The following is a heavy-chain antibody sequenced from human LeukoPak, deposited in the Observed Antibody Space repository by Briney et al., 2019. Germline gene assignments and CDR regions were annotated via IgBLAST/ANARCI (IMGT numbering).Heavy chain of an antibody. CDR2: IKQGGSEK. Sequence: GGSLRLSCAASGFTFSTYWMSWVRQAPGKGLEWVANIKQGGSEKHYVESVKGRFTISRENAKNSLYPQMNSLRAEDTAVYYCASGSYYWNLYYWGQGTLVTVSS. CDR1: GFTFSTYW. J-gene: IGHJ4*02. D-gene: IGHD1-26*01. V-gene: IGHV3-7*01. CDR3: ASGSYYWNLYY.